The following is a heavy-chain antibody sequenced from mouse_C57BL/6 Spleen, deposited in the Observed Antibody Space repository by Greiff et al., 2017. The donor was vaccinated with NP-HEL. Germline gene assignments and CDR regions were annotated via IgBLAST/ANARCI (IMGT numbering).Heavy chain of an antibody. CDR2: ISSGSSTI. CDR3: ARKGDYDEDYYAMDY. Sequence: DVQLQESGGGLVKPGGSLKLSCAASGFTFSDYGMHWVRQAPEKGLEWVAYISSGSSTIYYADTVKGRFTISRDNAKNTLFLQRNSLRSEDTAMYYCARKGDYDEDYYAMDYWGQGTSVTVSA. D-gene: IGHD2-4*01. J-gene: IGHJ4*01. V-gene: IGHV5-17*01. CDR1: GFTFSDYG.